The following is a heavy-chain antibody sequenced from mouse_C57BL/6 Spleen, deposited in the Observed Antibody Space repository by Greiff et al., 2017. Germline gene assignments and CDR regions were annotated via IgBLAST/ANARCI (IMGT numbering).Heavy chain of an antibody. D-gene: IGHD1-1*01. CDR1: GYAFSSSW. CDR3: ARKTVVTSYYYAMDY. Sequence: VQLQQSGPELVKPGASVKISCKASGYAFSSSWMNWVKQRPGKGLEWIGRIYPGDGDTNYNGKFKGKATLTADKSSSTAYMQLSSLTSEDSAVYFCARKTVVTSYYYAMDYWGQGTSVTVSS. J-gene: IGHJ4*01. CDR2: IYPGDGDT. V-gene: IGHV1-82*01.